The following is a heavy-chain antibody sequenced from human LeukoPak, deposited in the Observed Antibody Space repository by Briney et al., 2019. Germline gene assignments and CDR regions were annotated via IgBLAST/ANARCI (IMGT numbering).Heavy chain of an antibody. J-gene: IGHJ3*02. CDR2: IYISGRT. CDR1: GGSINSNTYN. CDR3: AREVWADHAFDI. D-gene: IGHD7-27*01. V-gene: IGHV4-39*07. Sequence: PSETLSLTCNVSGGSINSNTYNWGWVRQPPGKGLEWIGIIYISGRTFYSSSLKSRVTMSVDTSKNQFSLNLSSVTAADTAVYYCAREVWADHAFDIWGQGTMVPVSS.